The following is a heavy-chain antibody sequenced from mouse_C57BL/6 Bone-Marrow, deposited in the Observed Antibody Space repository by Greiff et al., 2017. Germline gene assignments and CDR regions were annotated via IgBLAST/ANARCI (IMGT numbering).Heavy chain of an antibody. CDR2: INPNNGGT. V-gene: IGHV1-26*01. CDR1: GYTFTDYY. J-gene: IGHJ2*01. CDR3: AREGGGY. Sequence: VQLQQSGPELVKPGASVKISCKASGYTFTDYYMNWVKQSHGKSLEWIGDINPNNGGTSYNQKFKGKATLTVDKSSSTAYMELRSLTSEASAVYYCAREGGGYWGQGTTLTVSS.